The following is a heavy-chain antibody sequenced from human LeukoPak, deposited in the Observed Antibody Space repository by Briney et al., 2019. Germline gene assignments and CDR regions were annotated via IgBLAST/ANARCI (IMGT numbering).Heavy chain of an antibody. CDR3: ARDNADYASGGDWFDP. CDR1: GGSISGYY. V-gene: IGHV4-59*01. Sequence: PSETLSLTCTVSGGSISGYYWTWIRQPPGKGLEWIGYVYHSGGTSYNPSLKSRVTIAVDTSKNQFSLKLTSVTAADTAVYYCARDNADYASGGDWFDPWGQGTLVTVS. J-gene: IGHJ5*02. CDR2: VYHSGGT. D-gene: IGHD3-10*01.